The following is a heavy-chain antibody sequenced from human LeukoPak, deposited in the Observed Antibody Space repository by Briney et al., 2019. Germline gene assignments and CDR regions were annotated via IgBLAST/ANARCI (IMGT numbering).Heavy chain of an antibody. D-gene: IGHD2-15*01. J-gene: IGHJ4*02. V-gene: IGHV4-4*07. Sequence: SETLSLTCTVSGASMSYSFWSWIRQPAGKGLEWIGRIYSSGRTNYNPSLKSRVTLSIDTSNNQFSLKLTSVTAADTALYYCARAPAGCGGTCSFDYWGQGTLVTVSS. CDR3: ARAPAGCGGTCSFDY. CDR2: IYSSGRT. CDR1: GASMSYSF.